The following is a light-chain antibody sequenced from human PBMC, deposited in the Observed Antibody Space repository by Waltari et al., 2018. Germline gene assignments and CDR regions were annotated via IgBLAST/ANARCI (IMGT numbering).Light chain of an antibody. CDR1: QNIRDW. V-gene: IGKV1-5*01. CDR3: QQYNGYFTWT. CDR2: GAS. J-gene: IGKJ1*01. Sequence: DVQMTQSPSTLSASVGDSVTITCRASQNIRDWLAWYQQRPGKAPRLLVYGASTLQTGVPARFSGSGSGTEFTLTINSLQSDDFATYYCQQYNGYFTWTFGQGTKVEIK.